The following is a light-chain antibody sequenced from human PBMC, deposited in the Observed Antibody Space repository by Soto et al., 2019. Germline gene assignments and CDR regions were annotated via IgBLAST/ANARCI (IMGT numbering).Light chain of an antibody. CDR1: QSVSSN. Sequence: EVVMTQSPATLSVSPGERATLSCRASQSVSSNLAWYQQKPGQPPRLLIYGASTRATGIPARFSGSGPGTEFTLTISSLQSEDFAVYYCQQYNNWPLTFGPGTKVDIK. J-gene: IGKJ3*01. V-gene: IGKV3-15*01. CDR3: QQYNNWPLT. CDR2: GAS.